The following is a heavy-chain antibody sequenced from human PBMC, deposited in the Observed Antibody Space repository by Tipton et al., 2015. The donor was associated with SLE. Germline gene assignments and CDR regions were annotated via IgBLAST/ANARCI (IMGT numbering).Heavy chain of an antibody. V-gene: IGHV5-51*03. Sequence: QLVQSGAEVKKPGESLKISCKASGYTFTDYWIAWVRQMPGEGLQYVGIIYPGDSDTRYSPSFQGQVTISAANSIRTAFLEWKRLEASDTAMYYCARSSWTWQHPVDPLTWFDSWGQGTLVTVSS. CDR1: GYTFTDYW. CDR3: ARSSWTWQHPVDPLTWFDS. J-gene: IGHJ5*01. CDR2: IYPGDSDT. D-gene: IGHD3/OR15-3a*01.